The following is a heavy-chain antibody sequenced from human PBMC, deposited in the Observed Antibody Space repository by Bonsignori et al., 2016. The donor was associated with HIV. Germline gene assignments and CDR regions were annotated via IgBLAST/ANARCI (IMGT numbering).Heavy chain of an antibody. V-gene: IGHV5-51*01. J-gene: IGHJ3*02. CDR3: ARRMRIVMSSGMVLGPGAAFDI. D-gene: IGHD3/OR15-3a*01. CDR2: IFPGDSDT. Sequence: VRQAPGKGLEFVGIIFPGDSDTTYSPSFEGHVTISADKSISSTSLQWRSVKTSDTAIYYCARRMRIVMSSGMVLGPGAAFDIWGQGTVVTVSS.